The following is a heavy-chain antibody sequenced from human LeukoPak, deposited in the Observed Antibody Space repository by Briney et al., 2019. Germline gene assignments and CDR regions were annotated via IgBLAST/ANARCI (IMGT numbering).Heavy chain of an antibody. J-gene: IGHJ4*02. V-gene: IGHV1-18*04. CDR3: ARDKTVVVRGVRALDY. D-gene: IGHD3-10*01. CDR2: ISAYNGNT. CDR1: GYTFTSYG. Sequence: ALVKVSCKASGYTFTSYGISWVRQAPGQGLEWMGWISAYNGNTNYAQKLQGRVTMTTDTSTSTAYMELRSLRSDDTAVYYCARDKTVVVRGVRALDYWGQGTLVTVSS.